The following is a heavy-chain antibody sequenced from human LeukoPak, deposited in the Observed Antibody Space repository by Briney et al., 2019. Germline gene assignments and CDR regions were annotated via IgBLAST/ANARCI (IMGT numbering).Heavy chain of an antibody. D-gene: IGHD1-26*01. CDR2: IKSKTDGGTT. CDR3: AWGLPLDFDY. V-gene: IGHV3-15*01. Sequence: GGSLRLSCAASGFTFSNAWMSWVRQAPGKGLEWVGRIKSKTDGGTTDYAAPVKGRFTISRDDSKNTLYLRMNSLKTEDTAVYYCAWGLPLDFDYWGQGTLVTVSS. J-gene: IGHJ4*02. CDR1: GFTFSNAW.